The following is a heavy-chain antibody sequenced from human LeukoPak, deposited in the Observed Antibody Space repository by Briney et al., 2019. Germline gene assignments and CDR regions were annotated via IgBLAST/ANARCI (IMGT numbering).Heavy chain of an antibody. CDR1: GYTFTSYV. D-gene: IGHD6-13*01. CDR3: ARDQQDHNDY. J-gene: IGHJ4*02. Sequence: EASVKVSCKASGYTFTSYVISWVRQAPGQGLEWVGWISAYNGNANYAQKLQGRVTMTTDTSTSTAYMELRSLRSVDTAVYYCARDQQDHNDYWGQGTLVTVSS. V-gene: IGHV1-18*04. CDR2: ISAYNGNA.